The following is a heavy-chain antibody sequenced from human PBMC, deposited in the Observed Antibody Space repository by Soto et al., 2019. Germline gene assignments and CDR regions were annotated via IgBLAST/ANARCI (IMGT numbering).Heavy chain of an antibody. CDR1: GFTFSSYS. Sequence: EVQLVESGGGLVKPGGSLRLSCAASGFTFSSYSMNWVRQAPGKGLEWVSSISSSSSYIYYADSVKGRFTISRDNAKNSLYLQMNSLRAEDTAVYYCAREQRSGGYYMEVWGKGTTVTVSS. CDR3: AREQRSGGYYMEV. J-gene: IGHJ6*03. D-gene: IGHD1-1*01. V-gene: IGHV3-21*01. CDR2: ISSSSSYI.